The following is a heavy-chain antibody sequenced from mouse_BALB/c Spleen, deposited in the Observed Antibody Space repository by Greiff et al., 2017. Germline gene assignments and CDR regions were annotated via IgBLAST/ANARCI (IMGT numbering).Heavy chain of an antibody. Sequence: QVQLQQSGAELMKPGASVKISCKATGYTFSSYWIEWVKQRPGHGLEWIGEILPGSGSTNYNEKFKGKATFTADTSSNTAYMQLSSLTSEDSAVYYCARWWGVTTAAGDYWGQGTTLTVSS. J-gene: IGHJ2*01. CDR1: GYTFSSYW. D-gene: IGHD1-2*01. CDR2: ILPGSGST. CDR3: ARWWGVTTAAGDY. V-gene: IGHV1-9*01.